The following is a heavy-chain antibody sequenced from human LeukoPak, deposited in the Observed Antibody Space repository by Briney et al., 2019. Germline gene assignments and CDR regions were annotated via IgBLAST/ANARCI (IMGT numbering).Heavy chain of an antibody. Sequence: GGSLRLSCAASGFTFSSYGMHWVRQAPGKGLEWVAVISYDGSNKYYADSVKGRFTISRDNSKNTLYLQMNSLRAEDTAVYYCANVPGIAAAGTDYWGQGTLVAVSS. CDR3: ANVPGIAAAGTDY. V-gene: IGHV3-30*18. J-gene: IGHJ4*02. CDR2: ISYDGSNK. D-gene: IGHD6-13*01. CDR1: GFTFSSYG.